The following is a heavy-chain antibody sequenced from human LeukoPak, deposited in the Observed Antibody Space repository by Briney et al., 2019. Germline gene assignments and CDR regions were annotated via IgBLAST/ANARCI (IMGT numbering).Heavy chain of an antibody. CDR2: TSAYNGDT. CDR1: GYRFTNYG. V-gene: IGHV1-18*01. D-gene: IGHD6-19*01. CDR3: ARDLLQWQTNNWIDP. J-gene: IGHJ5*02. Sequence: ASVTVSCKTSGYRFTNYGVNWVRQAPGQGLEWMGWTSAYNGDTKYGQKFQGRLTMTTDTSTSTAYMDVRSLRSEDKAVSYCARDLLQWQTNNWIDPWGQGTLVTV.